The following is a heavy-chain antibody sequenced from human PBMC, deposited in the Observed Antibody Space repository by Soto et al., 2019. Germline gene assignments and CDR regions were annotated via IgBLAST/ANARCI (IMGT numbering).Heavy chain of an antibody. D-gene: IGHD3-16*01. J-gene: IGHJ5*02. Sequence: QGQLVQSGAEVKKPGSSVKVSCKASGGSFSSYSISWVRQAPGPGLEWMGGITPLFGTTTYAQRFQGRVTITTDASMSTVYLELSSLRYEDTAMYYCTIVPDYADHGGCLVPWGQGTLVTVSS. CDR1: GGSFSSYS. V-gene: IGHV1-69*05. CDR2: ITPLFGTT. CDR3: TIVPDYADHGGCLVP.